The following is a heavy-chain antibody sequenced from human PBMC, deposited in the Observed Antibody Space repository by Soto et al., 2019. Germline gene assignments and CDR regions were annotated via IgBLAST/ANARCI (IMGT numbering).Heavy chain of an antibody. D-gene: IGHD3-22*01. CDR1: GFTFSKYA. Sequence: GGSLRLSCAASGFTFSKYAMNLVRQAPGKGVKWVSAISVTGGSTYYADSVKGRFTISRDNSKNTLYLQMNSLRAEDTAVYYCARGALGYYYDSSGYYVSHWGQGTLVTVSS. J-gene: IGHJ4*02. CDR3: ARGALGYYYDSSGYYVSH. CDR2: ISVTGGST. V-gene: IGHV3-23*01.